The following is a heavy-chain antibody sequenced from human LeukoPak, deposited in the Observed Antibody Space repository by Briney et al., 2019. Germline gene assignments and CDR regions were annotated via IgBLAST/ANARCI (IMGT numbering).Heavy chain of an antibody. CDR2: IYHSGST. Sequence: SETLSLTCTVSGYSISSGYYWGWIRQPPGKGLEWIGSIYHSGSTYYNPSLKSRVTISVDTSKNQCSLKLSSVTAADTAVYYCARAVAGSRGAFDIWGQGTMVTVSS. V-gene: IGHV4-38-2*02. CDR3: ARAVAGSRGAFDI. CDR1: GYSISSGYY. J-gene: IGHJ3*02. D-gene: IGHD6-13*01.